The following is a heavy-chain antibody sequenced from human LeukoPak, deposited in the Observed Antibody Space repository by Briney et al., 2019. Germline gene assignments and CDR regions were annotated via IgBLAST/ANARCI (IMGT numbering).Heavy chain of an antibody. CDR3: ARGSLTDRYLAL. V-gene: IGHV4-4*01. Sequence: PSGTLSLTCAVSGGSIYSSDWWSWVRQPPGRGLEWIGEIFHSGSTNYNPSLKSRVTMSVDESKNQFSLELSSVTAADTAMYCCARGSLTDRYLALWGRGTLVTVSS. CDR2: IFHSGST. J-gene: IGHJ2*01. D-gene: IGHD3-10*01. CDR1: GGSIYSSDW.